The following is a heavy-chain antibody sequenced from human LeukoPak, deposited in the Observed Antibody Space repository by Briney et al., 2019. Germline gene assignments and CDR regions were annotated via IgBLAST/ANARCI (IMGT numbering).Heavy chain of an antibody. V-gene: IGHV1-18*01. Sequence: GASVTVSCKASGYTFTSYGISWVRQAPGQGLEWMGWISAYNGNTNYAQKLQGRVTMTTDTSTSTAYMELRSLRSDDTAVYYCARVVGYYDYVWGSYRLPEVDYFDYWGQGTLVTVSS. D-gene: IGHD3-16*02. CDR3: ARVVGYYDYVWGSYRLPEVDYFDY. CDR1: GYTFTSYG. CDR2: ISAYNGNT. J-gene: IGHJ4*02.